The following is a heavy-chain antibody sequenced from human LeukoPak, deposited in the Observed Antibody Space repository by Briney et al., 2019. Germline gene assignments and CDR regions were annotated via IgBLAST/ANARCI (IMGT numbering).Heavy chain of an antibody. D-gene: IGHD6-13*01. CDR3: SRRYSSNWNLDY. Sequence: SETLSLTCTVSGGSISSYYWSWIRQPPGKGLEWIGYIYYSGSTNYNPSLKSRVTMSVDTSKNQFSLKLSSLTAADTAVYYCSRRYSSNWNLDYWGQGTLVTVSS. V-gene: IGHV4-59*01. J-gene: IGHJ4*02. CDR2: IYYSGST. CDR1: GGSISSYY.